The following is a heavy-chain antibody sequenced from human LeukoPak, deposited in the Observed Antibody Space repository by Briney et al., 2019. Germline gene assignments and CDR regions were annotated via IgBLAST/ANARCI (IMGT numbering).Heavy chain of an antibody. CDR1: GYTFSNYD. V-gene: IGHV1-8*01. CDR3: ARGPRDYDESIRYNWFDP. D-gene: IGHD4-17*01. CDR2: MSPKRGST. J-gene: IGHJ5*02. Sequence: ASVKVSCKASGYTFSNYDINWVRQASGQGLEWMGWMSPKRGSTGYAQKFQGRVTMTRDTSISTAYMELTSLRSEDTAVYYCARGPRDYDESIRYNWFDPWGQGTLVTVSS.